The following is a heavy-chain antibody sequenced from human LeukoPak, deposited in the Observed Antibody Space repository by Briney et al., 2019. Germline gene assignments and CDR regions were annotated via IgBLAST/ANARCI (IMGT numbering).Heavy chain of an antibody. D-gene: IGHD5-18*01. Sequence: PGGSLRLSCAASGFTFSSYEMNWVRQAPGKGLEWVSYISSSSSTIYYADSVKGRFTISRDNAKNSLYLQMNSLRAEDMALYYCAKDTRYSYESGAFDIWGQGTMVTVSS. J-gene: IGHJ3*02. CDR3: AKDTRYSYESGAFDI. CDR1: GFTFSSYE. V-gene: IGHV3-48*01. CDR2: ISSSSSTI.